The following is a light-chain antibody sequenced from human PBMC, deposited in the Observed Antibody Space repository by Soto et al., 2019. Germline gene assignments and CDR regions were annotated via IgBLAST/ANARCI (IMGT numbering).Light chain of an antibody. Sequence: DIQMTQSPSTLSASVGDRVTITCRASQSISSRLAWYQQKPGKAPKLLIYKASSLESGVPSRFSGSGSGTAFTLTISSLQPDDFATYYCQQYKSSPYTFGQGTKLEIK. J-gene: IGKJ2*01. CDR2: KAS. V-gene: IGKV1-5*03. CDR3: QQYKSSPYT. CDR1: QSISSR.